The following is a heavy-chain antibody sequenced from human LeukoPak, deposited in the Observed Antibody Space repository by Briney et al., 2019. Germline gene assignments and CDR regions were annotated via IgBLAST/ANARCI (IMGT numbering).Heavy chain of an antibody. CDR2: ISSSSYI. CDR3: ARAGYYYDSTGYYVPDAFDI. Sequence: GGSLRLSCAASGFTFSSYSMNWVRQAPGKGLEWVSSISSSSYIYYADSVKGRFTISRDNAKNSLYLQMNSLRAEDTAVYYCARAGYYYDSTGYYVPDAFDIWGQGTMVTVSS. CDR1: GFTFSSYS. D-gene: IGHD3-22*01. J-gene: IGHJ3*02. V-gene: IGHV3-21*01.